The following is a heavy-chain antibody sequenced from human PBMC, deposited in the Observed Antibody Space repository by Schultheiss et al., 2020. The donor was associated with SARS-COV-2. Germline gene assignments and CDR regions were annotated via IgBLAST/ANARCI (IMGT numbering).Heavy chain of an antibody. CDR3: ARELVDIVVVVAARVFDY. J-gene: IGHJ4*02. CDR1: GFTFSSYA. Sequence: GGSLRLSCSASGFTFSSYAMHWVRQAPGKGLEYVSAISSNGGSTYYADSVKGRFTISRDNSKNTLYLQMNSLRAEDTAVYYCARELVDIVVVVAARVFDYWGQGTLVTVSP. D-gene: IGHD2-15*01. CDR2: ISSNGGST. V-gene: IGHV3-64*04.